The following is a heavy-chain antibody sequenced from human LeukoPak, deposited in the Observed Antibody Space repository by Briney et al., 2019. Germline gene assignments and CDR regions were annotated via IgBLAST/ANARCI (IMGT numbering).Heavy chain of an antibody. J-gene: IGHJ5*02. D-gene: IGHD2-15*01. CDR3: VRDLFTPRDL. V-gene: IGHV1-2*02. CDR1: GYTFSDYF. Sequence: ASVKVSCKASGYTFSDYFIHWVRQFPGQGLEWMGWINPKIGGTDYAHKFQGRVTMTRDTSISTAYMELSGLGSDDSAIYYCVRDLFTPRDLWAQGTLVTVSS. CDR2: INPKIGGT.